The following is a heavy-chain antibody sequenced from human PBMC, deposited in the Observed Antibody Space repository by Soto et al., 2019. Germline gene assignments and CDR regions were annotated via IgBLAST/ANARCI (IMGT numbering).Heavy chain of an antibody. CDR2: ISSSSSYT. Sequence: GGSLRLSCAASGFTFSDYYMSWIRQAPGKGLEWASYISSSSSYTNYADSVKGRFTISRDNAKNSLYLQMNSLRAEDTAVYYCARDQTIFTGESYYYYYGMDVWGQGTTVTVSS. D-gene: IGHD2-15*01. J-gene: IGHJ6*02. V-gene: IGHV3-11*06. CDR3: ARDQTIFTGESYYYYYGMDV. CDR1: GFTFSDYY.